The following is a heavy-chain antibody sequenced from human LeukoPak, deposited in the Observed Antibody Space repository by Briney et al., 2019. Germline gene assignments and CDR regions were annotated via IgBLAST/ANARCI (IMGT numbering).Heavy chain of an antibody. J-gene: IGHJ3*02. CDR3: ARDKTLTIFGVVISGAFDI. V-gene: IGHV1-46*01. D-gene: IGHD3-3*01. CDR2: INPSGGST. Sequence: WVXXXXXQGLERMGIINPSGGSTSYAQKFQGRVTMTRDTSTSTVYMELSSLRSEDTAVYYCARDKTLTIFGVVISGAFDIWGQGTMVTVSS.